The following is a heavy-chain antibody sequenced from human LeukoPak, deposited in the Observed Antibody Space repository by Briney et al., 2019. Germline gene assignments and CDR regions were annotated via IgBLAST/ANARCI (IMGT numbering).Heavy chain of an antibody. CDR1: GGSISSYY. CDR2: IYYSGST. D-gene: IGHD1-1*01. CDR3: ARGKHPYSYFDY. Sequence: SETLSLTCTVSGGSISSYYWSWIRQPPGKGLEWIGYIYYSGSTNYNPSLKSRVTISVDTSKNQFSLKLSSVTAADTAVYYCARGKHPYSYFDYWGQGTLVTVSS. J-gene: IGHJ4*02. V-gene: IGHV4-59*08.